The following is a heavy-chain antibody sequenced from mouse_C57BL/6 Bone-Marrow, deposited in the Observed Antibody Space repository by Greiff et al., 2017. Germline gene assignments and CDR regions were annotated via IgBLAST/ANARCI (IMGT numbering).Heavy chain of an antibody. D-gene: IGHD1-1*01. CDR3: ATHYYYGSSYEDY. CDR1: GYAFNNYL. CDR2: INPDSGGT. V-gene: IGHV1-54*01. J-gene: IGHJ2*01. Sequence: VQLQQSGAELVRPGTSVKVSCKASGYAFNNYLIEWVKQRPGKGLEWIGVINPDSGGTNYTEKFKGKATLTADKSSSTAYMQLSSLTSEDSAVFCCATHYYYGSSYEDYWGQGTTLTVSS.